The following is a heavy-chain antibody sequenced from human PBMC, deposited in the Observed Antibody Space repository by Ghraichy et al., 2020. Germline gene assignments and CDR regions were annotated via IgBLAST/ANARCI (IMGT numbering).Heavy chain of an antibody. CDR3: AKDPRDSNSVGPYYFDY. Sequence: GESLNISCAASGFTFSSYAMSWVRQAPGKGLEWVSSISGSGGSTYYADSVKGRFTISRDNSENTLYLQMNSLRAEDTAVYYCAKDPRDSNSVGPYYFDYWGQGTLVTVSS. J-gene: IGHJ4*02. CDR2: ISGSGGST. V-gene: IGHV3-23*01. D-gene: IGHD4-11*01. CDR1: GFTFSSYA.